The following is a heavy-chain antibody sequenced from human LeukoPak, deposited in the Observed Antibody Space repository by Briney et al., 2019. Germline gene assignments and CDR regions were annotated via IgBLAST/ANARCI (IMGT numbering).Heavy chain of an antibody. CDR2: IYYSGSA. V-gene: IGHV4-31*02. D-gene: IGHD2-2*01. CDR1: GGSISSGNYY. CDR3: ARGLATAQGEAAMPL. Sequence: SETLSLTCIVSGGSISSGNYYWTWIRQHPGKGLEWIGYIYYSGSAYYNPSLKSRVTISVDTSKNQFSLNLSSVTAADTAVYYCARGLATAQGEAAMPLWGQGTLVTVSS. J-gene: IGHJ4*02.